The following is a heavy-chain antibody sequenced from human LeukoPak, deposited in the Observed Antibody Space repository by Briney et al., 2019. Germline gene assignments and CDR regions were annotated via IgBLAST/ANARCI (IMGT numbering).Heavy chain of an antibody. CDR2: INPNSGGT. Sequence: ASVKVSCKASGYTFTGYYIHWVRQAPGQGLEWMGWINPNSGGTKYAQKFQGRVTMTRDTSISTGYMELSRLRSDDTAVYYCARDLAVAADYYGMDVWGQGTTVTVSS. D-gene: IGHD2-15*01. J-gene: IGHJ6*02. V-gene: IGHV1-2*02. CDR3: ARDLAVAADYYGMDV. CDR1: GYTFTGYY.